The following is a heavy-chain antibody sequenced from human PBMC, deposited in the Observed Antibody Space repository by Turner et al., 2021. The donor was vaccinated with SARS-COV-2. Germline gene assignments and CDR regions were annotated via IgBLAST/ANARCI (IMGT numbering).Heavy chain of an antibody. CDR1: AGTFSSYA. Sequence: QVQLVQPGAEVTKPGSSVKVSCKATAGTFSSYAIHWVRQAPGQGLEWMGGIIPIFGTANYAQKFKGRVTITADESTSTANMELSSLRSEDTAVYYGAAMLGDVFGELFDLDYWGQGTLVTVSS. CDR2: IIPIFGTA. CDR3: AAMLGDVFGELFDLDY. D-gene: IGHD3-10*02. J-gene: IGHJ4*02. V-gene: IGHV1-69*01.